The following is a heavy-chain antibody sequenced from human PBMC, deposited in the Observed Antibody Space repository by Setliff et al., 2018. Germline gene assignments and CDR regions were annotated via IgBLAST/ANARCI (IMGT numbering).Heavy chain of an antibody. D-gene: IGHD3-9*01. J-gene: IGHJ4*02. CDR1: GGSFDSGTHY. V-gene: IGHV4-61*02. CDR2: IQGTGNT. CDR3: AGTPARGTTWLSPFDY. Sequence: SETLSLTCTVTGGSFDSGTHYWSWIRQPAGKVPEWIGLIQGTGNTNYNPSLQSRATISIDTSKNQISLKITSVTAADTALYSCAGTPARGTTWLSPFDYRGQGIQVTVSS.